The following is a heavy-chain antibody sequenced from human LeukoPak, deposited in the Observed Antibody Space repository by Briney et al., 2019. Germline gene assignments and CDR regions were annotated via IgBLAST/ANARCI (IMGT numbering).Heavy chain of an antibody. CDR2: ISYDGSNK. CDR1: GFTFSNYG. CDR3: AKASKEQLVRGEYYYGMDG. D-gene: IGHD3-10*01. V-gene: IGHV3-30*18. Sequence: GRSLRLSCAASGFTFSNYGMHWVRQAPGKGLGWVAVISYDGSNKNHADTLTGRFTIPTHNSQNTTYLQMNTLRAEDTAGYYCAKASKEQLVRGEYYYGMDGWGQGTTVTVSS. J-gene: IGHJ6*02.